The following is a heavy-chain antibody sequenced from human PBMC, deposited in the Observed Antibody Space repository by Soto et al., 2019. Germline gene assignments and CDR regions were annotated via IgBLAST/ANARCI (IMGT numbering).Heavy chain of an antibody. D-gene: IGHD3-9*01. CDR1: GYTFTNYW. Sequence: PGESLKISCQGSGYTFTNYWINWVRQMPGKGLEWMGRIDPGDSYTNYSPSFQGHVTISADKSISTAYLQWSSLKASDTAMYYCARCFYDILTGYYRGAYGMDVWGQGTTVTVSS. J-gene: IGHJ6*02. CDR3: ARCFYDILTGYYRGAYGMDV. V-gene: IGHV5-10-1*01. CDR2: IDPGDSYT.